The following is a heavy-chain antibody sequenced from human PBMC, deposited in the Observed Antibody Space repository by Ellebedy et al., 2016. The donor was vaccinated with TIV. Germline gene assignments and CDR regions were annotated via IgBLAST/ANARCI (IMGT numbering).Heavy chain of an antibody. Sequence: MPGGSLRLSCAVSGGSMFNTNWWTWVRQPPGKRLEWIGEVYHTGSTTYNPSLKSRVTISVDMSKSQFSLNLRSVAAADTAVYYCASKMSEITGPTARSGAFHIWGPGTKVTVSS. J-gene: IGHJ3*02. CDR3: ASKMSEITGPTARSGAFHI. V-gene: IGHV4-4*02. CDR1: GGSMFNTNW. D-gene: IGHD1-7*01. CDR2: VYHTGST.